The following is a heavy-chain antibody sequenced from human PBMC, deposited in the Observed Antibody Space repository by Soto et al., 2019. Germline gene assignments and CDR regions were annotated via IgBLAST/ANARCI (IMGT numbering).Heavy chain of an antibody. CDR2: FRSSGDDGTT. CDR3: AKKVNSGSGSQYFDY. D-gene: IGHD3-10*01. CDR1: GFTFSSYS. Sequence: QSGGSLGLSCAASGFTFSSYSMSWVRQAPGKGLEWVSGFRSSGDDGTTYYADSVKGRFTISRDNSKNTLFLQMNSLRAEDTAIYYCAKKVNSGSGSQYFDYWGQGTLVTVSS. J-gene: IGHJ4*02. V-gene: IGHV3-23*01.